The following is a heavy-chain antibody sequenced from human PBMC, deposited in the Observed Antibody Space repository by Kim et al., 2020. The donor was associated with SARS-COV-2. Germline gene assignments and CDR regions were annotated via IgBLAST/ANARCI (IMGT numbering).Heavy chain of an antibody. D-gene: IGHD6-19*01. Sequence: GGSLRLSCAASGFKFEDYNMHWVRQAPGKGLEWVSVISWDGDNTYYADSVKGRSTISRDNSKNSLYLQMNSLRNEDTAFYYCAKEGSGWRDLDHWGQGTLVTVSS. CDR3: AKEGSGWRDLDH. J-gene: IGHJ4*02. CDR1: GFKFEDYN. V-gene: IGHV3-43*01. CDR2: ISWDGDNT.